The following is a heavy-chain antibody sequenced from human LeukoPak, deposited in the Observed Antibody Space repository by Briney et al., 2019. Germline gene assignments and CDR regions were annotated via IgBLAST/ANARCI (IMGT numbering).Heavy chain of an antibody. CDR1: GGSISSYY. CDR3: ASGGMRGSYLRVAFDI. V-gene: IGHV4-59*08. Sequence: SETLSLTCTVSGGSISSYYWSWIRQPPGKGLEWIGYIYYSGSTNYNPSLKSRVTISVDTSKNQFSLKLSSVTAADTAVYYCASGGMRGSYLRVAFDIWGQGTMVTVSS. D-gene: IGHD1-26*01. CDR2: IYYSGST. J-gene: IGHJ3*02.